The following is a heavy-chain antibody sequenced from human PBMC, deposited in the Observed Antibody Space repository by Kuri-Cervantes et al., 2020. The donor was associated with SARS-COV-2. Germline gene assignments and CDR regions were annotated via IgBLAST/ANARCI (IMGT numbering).Heavy chain of an antibody. CDR3: ARGRVGVQDF. Sequence: GESLKISCAASGFTFSSYGMHWVSQAPGQGLEWVAVIWYDGSNKYYADSVKGRFTISRDNSKNTLYLQMNKLRGEDTAVYFCARGRVGVQDFWGQGTLVTVSS. D-gene: IGHD2-21*01. V-gene: IGHV3-33*08. CDR2: IWYDGSNK. CDR1: GFTFSSYG. J-gene: IGHJ4*02.